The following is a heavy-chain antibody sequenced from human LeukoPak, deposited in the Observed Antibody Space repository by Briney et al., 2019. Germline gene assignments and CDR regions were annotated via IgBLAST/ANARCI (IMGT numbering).Heavy chain of an antibody. CDR2: IIPIFGTA. CDR3: ARTVVTPGCAFDI. CDR1: GGTFSSYA. J-gene: IGHJ3*02. D-gene: IGHD4-23*01. V-gene: IGHV1-69*13. Sequence: ASVKVSCKASGGTFSSYAISWVRQAPGQGLEWMGGIIPIFGTANYAQKFQGRVTITADESTSTAYMELSSLRSEDTAVYYCARTVVTPGCAFDIWGQGTMVTVSS.